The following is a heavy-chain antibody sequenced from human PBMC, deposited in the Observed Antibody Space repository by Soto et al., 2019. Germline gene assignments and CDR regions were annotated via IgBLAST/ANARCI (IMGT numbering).Heavy chain of an antibody. J-gene: IGHJ5*02. V-gene: IGHV4-59*01. CDR2: IYYSGST. CDR1: GGSISSYY. CDR3: ARPHGGSSCWDNWFDP. D-gene: IGHD6-13*01. Sequence: QVQLQESGPGLVKPSETLSLTCTVSGGSISSYYWSWIRQPPGKGLEWIGYIYYSGSTNYNPSLTSRVTISVATSKNQFSLKLSSVTAADTAVYYCARPHGGSSCWDNWFDPWGQGTLVTVSS.